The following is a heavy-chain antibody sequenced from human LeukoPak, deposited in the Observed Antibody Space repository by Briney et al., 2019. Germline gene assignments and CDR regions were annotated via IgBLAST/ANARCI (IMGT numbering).Heavy chain of an antibody. J-gene: IGHJ4*02. CDR3: ARDSSGYRRGSFDY. D-gene: IGHD3-22*01. V-gene: IGHV4-59*01. Sequence: SETLSLTCTVSGGSISSYYWSWIRQPPGKGLEWSGYIYYSGSTNYNPSLKSRVTISVDTSNNQFSLKLSSVTAADTAVYYCARDSSGYRRGSFDYWGQGTLVTVSS. CDR2: IYYSGST. CDR1: GGSISSYY.